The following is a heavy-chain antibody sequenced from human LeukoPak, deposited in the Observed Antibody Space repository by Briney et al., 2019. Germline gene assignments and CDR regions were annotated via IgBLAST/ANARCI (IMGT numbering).Heavy chain of an antibody. D-gene: IGHD4-17*01. V-gene: IGHV4-38-2*01. J-gene: IGHJ5*02. CDR2: IYHSGST. CDR1: GYSIRSGYY. Sequence: SETLSLTXAVSGYSIRSGYYWGWIRQPPGKGLEWIGSIYHSGSTYYNPSLKSRVTISVDTSKDQFSLNLSSVTAADTAVYYCARHDYGPNWFDPWGQGTLVTVSS. CDR3: ARHDYGPNWFDP.